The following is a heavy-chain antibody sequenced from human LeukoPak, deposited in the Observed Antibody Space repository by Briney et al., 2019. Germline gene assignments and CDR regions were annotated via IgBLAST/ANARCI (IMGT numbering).Heavy chain of an antibody. Sequence: GGSLRLSCAASGFTFSSYWMSWVRQAPGKGLEWVANIKQDGSEKYYVDSVKGRFTISRDNAKNSLYLQKNSLRAEDTAVYHCARVRPADLIAAAGSWGYYYYGMDVWGQGNTVTVSS. CDR2: IKQDGSEK. CDR1: GFTFSSYW. V-gene: IGHV3-7*01. CDR3: ARVRPADLIAAAGSWGYYYYGMDV. J-gene: IGHJ6*02. D-gene: IGHD6-13*01.